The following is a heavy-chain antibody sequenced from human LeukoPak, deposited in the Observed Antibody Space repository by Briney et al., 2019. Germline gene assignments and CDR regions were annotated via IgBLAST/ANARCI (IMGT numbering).Heavy chain of an antibody. V-gene: IGHV3-48*01. CDR1: GFTFSSYS. J-gene: IGHJ6*03. CDR2: ISSSSSTI. D-gene: IGHD3-9*01. CDR3: ARDPLAMNYDILTGYYNYCYYYMDV. Sequence: GGSLRLSCAASGFTFSSYSMNWVRQAPGKGLEWVSYISSSSSTIYYADSEKRRYTIPRDNAENSLYLQMNSLRAEDTAVYYCARDPLAMNYDILTGYYNYCYYYMDVWGKGTTVTVSS.